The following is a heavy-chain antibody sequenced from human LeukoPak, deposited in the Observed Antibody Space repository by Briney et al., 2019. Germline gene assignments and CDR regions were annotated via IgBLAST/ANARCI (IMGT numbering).Heavy chain of an antibody. CDR3: ARGGRGYAHFDY. J-gene: IGHJ4*02. V-gene: IGHV4-61*02. CDR1: GGSISSGSYY. D-gene: IGHD5-12*01. Sequence: PSETLSLTCTVSGGSISSGSYYWSWIRQPAGKGLESIGRIYTSGSTNYNPSLKSRVTISVDTSKNQFSLKLSSVAAADTAVYYCARGGRGYAHFDYWGQGTLVTVSS. CDR2: IYTSGST.